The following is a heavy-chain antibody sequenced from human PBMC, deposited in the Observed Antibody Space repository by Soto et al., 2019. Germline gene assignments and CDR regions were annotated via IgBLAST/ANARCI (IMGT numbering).Heavy chain of an antibody. CDR1: GFIFSNYW. J-gene: IGHJ4*02. V-gene: IGHV3-7*03. CDR3: ARIGYSSSSLDY. CDR2: IKQDGSHI. D-gene: IGHD6-6*01. Sequence: VQLVESGGGLVQPGGSLRLSCAASGFIFSNYWMTWVRQAPGKGLEWVANIKQDGSHIYYVDSVKGRFTISRDNAKNSVYLQMNSLRAEDTAVYLCARIGYSSSSLDYWGQGTLVIVSS.